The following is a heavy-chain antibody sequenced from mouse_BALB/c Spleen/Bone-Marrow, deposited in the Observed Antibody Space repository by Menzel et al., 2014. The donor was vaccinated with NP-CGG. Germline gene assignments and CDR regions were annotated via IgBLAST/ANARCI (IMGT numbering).Heavy chain of an antibody. Sequence: EVHLVESGGDLVKPGGSLKLSCAASGFTFSSYGMSWVRQTPDKRLEWVATISSGGGYTYYPGSVKGRFTISRDNAKNTLYLQMSSLKSEDTAMYYCARPGNDYAAWFAYWGQGTLVTVSA. CDR2: ISSGGGYT. CDR3: ARPGNDYAAWFAY. CDR1: GFTFSSYG. D-gene: IGHD2-4*01. V-gene: IGHV5-6*01. J-gene: IGHJ3*01.